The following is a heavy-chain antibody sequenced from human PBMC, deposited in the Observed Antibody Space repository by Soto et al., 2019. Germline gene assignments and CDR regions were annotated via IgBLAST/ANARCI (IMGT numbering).Heavy chain of an antibody. CDR1: GFTFSSYG. D-gene: IGHD5-12*01. V-gene: IGHV3-33*01. Sequence: GGSLRLSCAASGFTFSSYGMHWVRQAPGKGLEWVAVIWYDGSNKYYADSVKGRFTISRDNSKNTLYLQMNSLRAEDTAVYYCARDGVATSQLDYWGQGTLVTVSS. CDR2: IWYDGSNK. CDR3: ARDGVATSQLDY. J-gene: IGHJ4*02.